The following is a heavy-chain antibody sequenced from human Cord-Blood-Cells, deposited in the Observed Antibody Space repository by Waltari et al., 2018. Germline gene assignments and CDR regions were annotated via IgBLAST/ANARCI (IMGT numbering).Heavy chain of an antibody. CDR1: GFTFSSYS. V-gene: IGHV3-21*01. CDR3: ARDRGGDGYNYYFDY. Sequence: EVQLVESGGGLVKPGGSLRHSCAASGFTFSSYSMNWVRQAPGKGLEWVSSISSSSSYIYYADSVKGRFTISRDNAKNSLYLQMNSLRAEDTAVYYCARDRGGDGYNYYFDYWGQGTLVTVSS. J-gene: IGHJ4*02. CDR2: ISSSSSYI. D-gene: IGHD5-12*01.